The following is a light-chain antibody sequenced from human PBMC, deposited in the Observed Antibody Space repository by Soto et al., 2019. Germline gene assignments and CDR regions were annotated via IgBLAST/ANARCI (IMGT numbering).Light chain of an antibody. J-gene: IGKJ4*01. Sequence: EIVMTQSPATLSVSPGERATLSCRASQSLSSNLAWCQQCPGQAPRLLIYGASTMATGIPARFSGSGSGTEFTLTISSLQSEDFAIYFCQQYSDWPLTFGGGTKVEIK. CDR2: GAS. CDR1: QSLSSN. V-gene: IGKV3-15*01. CDR3: QQYSDWPLT.